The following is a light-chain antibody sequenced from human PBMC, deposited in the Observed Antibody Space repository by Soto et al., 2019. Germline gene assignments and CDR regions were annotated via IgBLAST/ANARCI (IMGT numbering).Light chain of an antibody. CDR3: QQPYCTPFT. J-gene: IGKJ3*01. V-gene: IGKV1-39*01. Sequence: DIQMTQSPSSLSASVGDRVTITCRASQSINQYINWYQQKPGKAPNLLINGASSLQSGVPSRFSDSRPGTDFTLNISNLQTEDFATYYSQQPYCTPFTFGPGTKVDIE. CDR1: QSINQY. CDR2: GAS.